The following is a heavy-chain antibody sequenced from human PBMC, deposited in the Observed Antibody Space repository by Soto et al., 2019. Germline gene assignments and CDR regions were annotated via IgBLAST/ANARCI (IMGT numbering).Heavy chain of an antibody. D-gene: IGHD6-6*01. CDR1: GFTFSSYG. V-gene: IGHV3-30*18. J-gene: IGHJ5*02. CDR3: AKVTEQLVHNWFDP. Sequence: GGSLRLSCAASGFTFSSYGMHWVRQAPGKGLEWVAVISDGGSNTYYADSVKGRFTISRDNSKNTLYLQMNSLRAEDTAVYYCAKVTEQLVHNWFDPWGQGTLVTVSS. CDR2: ISDGGSNT.